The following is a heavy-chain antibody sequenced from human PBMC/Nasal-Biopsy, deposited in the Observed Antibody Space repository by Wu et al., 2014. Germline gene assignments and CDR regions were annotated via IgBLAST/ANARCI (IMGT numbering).Heavy chain of an antibody. CDR2: ISAYNGNT. D-gene: IGHD6-19*01. V-gene: IGHV1-18*01. J-gene: IGHJ5*02. CDR3: ARVGRWLVQSGWFDP. Sequence: VKVSCKASGYTFTSYGISWVRQAPGQGLEWMGWISAYNGNTNYAQKLQGRVTMTTDTSTSTAYMELRSLRSDDTAVYYCARVGRWLVQSGWFDPWVARGTLVTVSS. CDR1: GYTFTSYG.